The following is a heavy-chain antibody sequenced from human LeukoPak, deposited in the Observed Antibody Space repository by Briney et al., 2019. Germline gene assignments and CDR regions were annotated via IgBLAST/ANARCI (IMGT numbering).Heavy chain of an antibody. D-gene: IGHD3-10*01. CDR3: ATLLNYYGSGSPRYFDY. V-gene: IGHV4-39*07. Sequence: SETLSLTCTVSGASMSSSSYYWGWIRQPPGKGLEWIGSISYSGSTYYNPSLKSRVTISIDTSKNQFSLKLSSVTAADTAVYYCATLLNYYGSGSPRYFDYWGQGTLVTVSS. J-gene: IGHJ4*02. CDR1: GASMSSSSYY. CDR2: ISYSGST.